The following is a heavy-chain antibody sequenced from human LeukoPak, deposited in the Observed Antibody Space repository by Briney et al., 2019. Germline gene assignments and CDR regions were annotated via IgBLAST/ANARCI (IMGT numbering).Heavy chain of an antibody. Sequence: GASVKVSCKASGYTFTSYGISWVRQAPGQGLEWMGWISAYNGNTNYAQKLQGRVTMTTDTSTSTAYMELRSLRSDDTAVYYCARDQGGIAVAQTFDYWGQGTLVTVSS. CDR2: ISAYNGNT. D-gene: IGHD6-19*01. CDR3: ARDQGGIAVAQTFDY. J-gene: IGHJ4*02. CDR1: GYTFTSYG. V-gene: IGHV1-18*01.